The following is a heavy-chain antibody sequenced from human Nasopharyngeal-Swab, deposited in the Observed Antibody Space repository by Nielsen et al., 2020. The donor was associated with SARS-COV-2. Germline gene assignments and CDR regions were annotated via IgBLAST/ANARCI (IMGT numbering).Heavy chain of an antibody. CDR1: GFTFSSYD. CDR2: IGTAGDT. D-gene: IGHD5-18*01. V-gene: IGHV3-13*01. J-gene: IGHJ6*02. CDR3: ARSRTAMTSPYYYYGMDV. Sequence: ESLKISCAASGFTFSSYDMHWVRQATGKGLEWVSAIGTAGDTYYPGSVKGRLTISRENAKNSLYLQMNSLRAGDTAVYYCARSRTAMTSPYYYYGMDVWGQGTTVTVSS.